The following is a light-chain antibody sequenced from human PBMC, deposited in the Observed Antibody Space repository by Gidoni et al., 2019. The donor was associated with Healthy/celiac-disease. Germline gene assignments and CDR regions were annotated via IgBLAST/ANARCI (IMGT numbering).Light chain of an antibody. CDR2: DAS. Sequence: IVLTHSQATLSSSPGARATLSCRASQSVSSYLAWYHQKPGQAPRRLIYDASNMATGIPARFSGSGSGTDFTLTISSLQPEDFAIYYCQQRSNWPPAFGQGTKVEIK. CDR1: QSVSSY. CDR3: QQRSNWPPA. V-gene: IGKV3-11*01. J-gene: IGKJ1*01.